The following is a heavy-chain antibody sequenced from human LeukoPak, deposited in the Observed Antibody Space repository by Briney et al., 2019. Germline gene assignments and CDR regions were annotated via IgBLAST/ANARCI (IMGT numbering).Heavy chain of an antibody. D-gene: IGHD6-13*01. V-gene: IGHV3-23*01. CDR1: GFTFSSYV. CDR2: ISGRGGST. Sequence: GGSLRLSCAASGFTFSSYVMSWVRQAPGKGLEWVSSISGRGGSTFYADPVKGRFTISRDISTNIVYLQMDSLRVDDTAAYYCARHIDSSHYPFDYWGQGTLVTVSP. CDR3: ARHIDSSHYPFDY. J-gene: IGHJ4*02.